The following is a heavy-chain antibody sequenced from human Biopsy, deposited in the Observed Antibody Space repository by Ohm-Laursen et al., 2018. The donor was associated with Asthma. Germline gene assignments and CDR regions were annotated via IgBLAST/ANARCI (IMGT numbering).Heavy chain of an antibody. CDR3: ARTYYDFLTGQVNDAFDI. CDR2: INAGNGNT. D-gene: IGHD3-9*01. J-gene: IGHJ3*02. CDR1: GYTFINYA. V-gene: IGHV1-3*01. Sequence: ASVKVSCNASGYTFINYAIHWVRQAPGQRLEWMGWINAGNGNTKYSQKFQGRVTITRDTSASTAYMDLSSLRSEDTAVYYCARTYYDFLTGQVNDAFDIWGQGTVVTVSS.